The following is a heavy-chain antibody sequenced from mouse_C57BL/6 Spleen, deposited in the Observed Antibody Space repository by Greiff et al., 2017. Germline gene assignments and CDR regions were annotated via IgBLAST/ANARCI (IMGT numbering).Heavy chain of an antibody. CDR1: GFTFSDYG. V-gene: IGHV5-17*01. Sequence: EVKLMESGGGLVQPGGSLKLSCAASGFTFSDYGMHCVRQAPETGLEWVAYISSGSNTFSYADTVTGRFTISRDNAKSTLFLQMTSLRSEDTAMYYCATKNLYAMDYWGQGTPVTVSA. J-gene: IGHJ4*01. CDR3: ATKNLYAMDY. CDR2: ISSGSNTF.